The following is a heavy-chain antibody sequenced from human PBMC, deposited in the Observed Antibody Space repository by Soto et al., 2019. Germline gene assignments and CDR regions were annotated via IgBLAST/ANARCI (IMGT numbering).Heavy chain of an antibody. CDR2: VYYTGDT. Sequence: QVQVQQSGPGLVKPSETLSLTCTVSSGPSRSHNWGWIRQPPGRGLEWIGYVYYTGDTSYNPSLKSPVTISADTSTNHLSLTLRSVTAADTAVYYCVSQGIDYLHGLVDVWGQGTTVSVSS. CDR1: SGPSRSHN. V-gene: IGHV4-59*08. CDR3: VSQGIDYLHGLVDV. D-gene: IGHD5-12*01. J-gene: IGHJ6*02.